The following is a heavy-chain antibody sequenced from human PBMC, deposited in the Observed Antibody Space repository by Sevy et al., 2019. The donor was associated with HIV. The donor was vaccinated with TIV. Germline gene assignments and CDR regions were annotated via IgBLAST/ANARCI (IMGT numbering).Heavy chain of an antibody. V-gene: IGHV4-59*08. Sequence: SETLSLTCTVSGGSITSLYWNWIRQPPGKGLEWIANIYYNGHINYNPSLKSLVTLSLDTSKNRFSLRLSSVTAADTAMYYCAGENAWGRGYSWGQGTLVTVSS. CDR2: IYYNGHI. D-gene: IGHD1-26*01. CDR1: GGSITSLY. CDR3: AGENAWGRGYS. J-gene: IGHJ4*02.